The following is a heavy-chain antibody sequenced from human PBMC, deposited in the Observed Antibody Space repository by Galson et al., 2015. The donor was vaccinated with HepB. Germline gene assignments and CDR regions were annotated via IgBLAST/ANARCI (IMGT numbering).Heavy chain of an antibody. Sequence: SVKVSCKASGYTFTTYYVHWVRQAPGQGLDWMGIINPSGGSTTYAQKFQGRVILTRDTSTTTVYMELSSLRSDDTAVYYCARAHYGGNCDSWGQGTLVTVSS. CDR1: GYTFTTYY. V-gene: IGHV1-46*03. CDR2: INPSGGST. J-gene: IGHJ4*02. CDR3: ARAHYGGNCDS. D-gene: IGHD4-23*01.